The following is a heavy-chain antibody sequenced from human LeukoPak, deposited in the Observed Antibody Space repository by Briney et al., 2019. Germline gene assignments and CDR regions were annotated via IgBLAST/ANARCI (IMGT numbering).Heavy chain of an antibody. CDR3: ARGVLRFLEWLATFDY. Sequence: ASVKVSYKASGYTFTGYYMHWVRQAPGQGLEWMGIINPSGGSTSYAQKFQGRVTMTRDMSTSTVYMELSSLRSEDTAAYYCARGVLRFLEWLATFDYWGQGTLVTVSS. CDR2: INPSGGST. J-gene: IGHJ4*02. D-gene: IGHD3-3*01. V-gene: IGHV1-46*01. CDR1: GYTFTGYY.